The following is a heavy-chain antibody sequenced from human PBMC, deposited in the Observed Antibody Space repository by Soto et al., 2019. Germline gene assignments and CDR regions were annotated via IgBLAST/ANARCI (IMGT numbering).Heavy chain of an antibody. CDR3: ARDTYTVTTPGGMDV. J-gene: IGHJ6*02. Sequence: LSLTCTVSGGSISSGGYYWSWIRQHPGKGLEWIGYIYYSGSTYYNPSLKSRVTISVDTSKNQFSLKLSSVTAADTAVYYCARDTYTVTTPGGMDVWGQGTTVTVSS. CDR2: IYYSGST. D-gene: IGHD4-17*01. CDR1: GGSISSGGYY. V-gene: IGHV4-31*03.